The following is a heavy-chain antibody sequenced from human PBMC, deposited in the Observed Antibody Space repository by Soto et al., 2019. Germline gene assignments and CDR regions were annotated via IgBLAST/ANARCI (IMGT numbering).Heavy chain of an antibody. J-gene: IGHJ4*02. D-gene: IGHD3-22*01. CDR1: GFIVSGYP. CDR2: INSDGST. CDR3: ARHFDSRSSY. V-gene: IGHV3-66*04. Sequence: EVQLVESGGGLVQPGGSLRLSCVASGFIVSGYPLNWVRQAPGKGLEWVSTINSDGSTNYADSVKGRFTISRDNSKNTLYLQMNSLRAEDTAVYYCARHFDSRSSYWGQGTLVTVSS.